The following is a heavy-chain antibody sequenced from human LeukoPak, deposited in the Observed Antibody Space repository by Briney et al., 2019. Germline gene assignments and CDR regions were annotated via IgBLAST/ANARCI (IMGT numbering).Heavy chain of an antibody. J-gene: IGHJ4*02. CDR2: IYHSGST. V-gene: IGHV4-39*07. CDR3: ARDVGEMATITTFYY. Sequence: PSETLSLTCTVSGGSISSGSYYWSWIRQPPGKGLEWIGSIYHSGSTYYNPSLKSRVTISVDTSKNQFSLKLSSVTAADTAVYYCARDVGEMATITTFYYWGQGTLVTVSS. D-gene: IGHD5-24*01. CDR1: GGSISSGSYY.